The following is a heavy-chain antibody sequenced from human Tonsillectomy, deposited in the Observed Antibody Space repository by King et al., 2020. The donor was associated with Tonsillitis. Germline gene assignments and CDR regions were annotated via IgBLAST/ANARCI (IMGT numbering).Heavy chain of an antibody. J-gene: IGHJ3*02. CDR2: ISWNSGSI. CDR3: AKDRGLWFGQIQGDAFDI. V-gene: IGHV3-9*01. CDR1: GFTFDDYA. Sequence: QLVQSGGGLVQPGRSLRLSCAASGFTFDDYAMHWVRQAPGKGLEWVSGISWNSGSIGYADSVKGRFTISRDNATNSLYLQMNSLRAEDTALYYCAKDRGLWFGQIQGDAFDIWGQGTMVTVSS. D-gene: IGHD3-10*01.